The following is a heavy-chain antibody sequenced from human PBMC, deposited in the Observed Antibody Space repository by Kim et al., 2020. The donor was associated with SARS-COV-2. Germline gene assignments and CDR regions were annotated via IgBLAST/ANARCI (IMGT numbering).Heavy chain of an antibody. J-gene: IGHJ6*02. CDR3: ARAFTMVRGRDRSNYYYYYGMDV. D-gene: IGHD3-10*01. Sequence: ASVKVSCKASGYTFTSYGISWVRQAPGQGLEWMGWISAYNGNTNYAQKFQGRVTMTTDTSTSTAYMELRSLRSDDTAVYYCARAFTMVRGRDRSNYYYYYGMDVWGQGTTVTVSS. CDR1: GYTFTSYG. CDR2: ISAYNGNT. V-gene: IGHV1-18*01.